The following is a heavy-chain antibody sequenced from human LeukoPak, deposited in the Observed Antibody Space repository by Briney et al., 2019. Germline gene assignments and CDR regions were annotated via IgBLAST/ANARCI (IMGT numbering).Heavy chain of an antibody. V-gene: IGHV3-48*01. Sequence: GGSLRLSCAASGFTFSSYSMNWVRQAPGKGLEWVSYISSSSSTIYYADSVKGRFTISRDNAKNSLYLQMNSLRAEDTAVYYCARDIPSSRWELPTRGERIRYYYGMDVWGQGTTVTVSS. CDR3: ARDIPSSRWELPTRGERIRYYYGMDV. CDR1: GFTFSSYS. D-gene: IGHD1-26*01. J-gene: IGHJ6*02. CDR2: ISSSSSTI.